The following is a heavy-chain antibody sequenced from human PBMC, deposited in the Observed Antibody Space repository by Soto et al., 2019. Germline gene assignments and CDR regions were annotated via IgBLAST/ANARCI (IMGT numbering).Heavy chain of an antibody. J-gene: IGHJ4*02. CDR3: ARDLGGYGSN. CDR2: IYYSGST. CDR1: GDSITSYY. Sequence: SETLSLTCTVSGDSITSYYYSWIRQPPGKGLEWIEFIYYSGSTNYNPSLKSRVIISVDTSKNQFSLNLRSVTAADTAVYYCARDLGGYGSNWGQGTLVTVSS. D-gene: IGHD6-13*01. V-gene: IGHV4-59*01.